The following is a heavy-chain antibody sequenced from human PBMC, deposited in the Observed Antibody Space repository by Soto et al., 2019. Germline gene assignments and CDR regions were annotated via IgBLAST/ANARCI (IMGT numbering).Heavy chain of an antibody. CDR2: IIPILGIA. CDR3: ARSMGKGYFDY. J-gene: IGHJ4*02. V-gene: IGHV1-69*02. CDR1: GGTFSSYT. Sequence: SVKVSCKASGGTFSSYTISWVRQAPGQGLEWMGRIIPILGIANYAQKFQGRVTITADKSTSTAYMELSSLRSEDTAVYYCARSMGKGYFDYWGQGTLVTAPQ. D-gene: IGHD2-8*01.